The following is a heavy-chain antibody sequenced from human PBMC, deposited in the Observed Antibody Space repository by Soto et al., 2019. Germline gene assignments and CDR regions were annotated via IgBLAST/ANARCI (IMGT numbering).Heavy chain of an antibody. D-gene: IGHD3-3*01. V-gene: IGHV3-48*02. CDR2: ISYDSDTI. J-gene: IGHJ6*02. CDR1: GFTFGTYS. CDR3: ARLYYDYV. Sequence: GGSLRLSCAGSGFTFGTYSMNWVRQAAGKGLEWIGYISYDSDTIQYADSVKGRFTISRDNAKNSLYLQMNSLRDEDTAVYYCARLYYDYVWGQGTTVTVSS.